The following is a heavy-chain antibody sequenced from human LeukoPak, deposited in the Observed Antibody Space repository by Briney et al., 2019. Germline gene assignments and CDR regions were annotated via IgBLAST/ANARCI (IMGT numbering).Heavy chain of an antibody. CDR1: GGSFSRGGYY. CDR2: ISYSGIA. Sequence: SETLSLTCAVSGGSFSRGGYYWSWIRHHPGKGLEWLACISYSGIAYYNPSLKSRLTISVDTSKNQFSLELSSVTAADTALYYCARVLYDYYFDYWGQGTLVTVSS. V-gene: IGHV4-31*11. CDR3: ARVLYDYYFDY. J-gene: IGHJ4*02. D-gene: IGHD2/OR15-2a*01.